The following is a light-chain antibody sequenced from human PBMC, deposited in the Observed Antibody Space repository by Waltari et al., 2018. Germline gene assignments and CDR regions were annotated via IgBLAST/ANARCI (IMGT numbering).Light chain of an antibody. J-gene: IGKJ5*01. Sequence: DIQMTQSPSSLSASVGDRVTITCRQSQNDRTYVNWYQKKPGKAPKLLIYYASTLKSDVPSRFSGSGSGTDFPLTISSLQPEDFATYFCQQSYDAPPTFGQGTLLEI. CDR1: QNDRTY. CDR3: QQSYDAPPT. CDR2: YAS. V-gene: IGKV1-39*01.